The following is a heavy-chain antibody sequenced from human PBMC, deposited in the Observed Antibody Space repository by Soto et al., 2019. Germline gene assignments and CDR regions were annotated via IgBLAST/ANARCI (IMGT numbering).Heavy chain of an antibody. V-gene: IGHV1-2*02. D-gene: IGHD6-25*01. CDR3: TRENIESSGGLYAAFDI. Sequence: SVKVSCKTSGYTFTYYYTHWVRQAPGQGLEWMGWLNPKSGGAYCAQKFQGRVTLTRDTSIGTAYIEVNSLTSDDTAVYFCTRENIESSGGLYAAFDIWGQGTTVNVSS. J-gene: IGHJ3*02. CDR2: LNPKSGGA. CDR1: GYTFTYYY.